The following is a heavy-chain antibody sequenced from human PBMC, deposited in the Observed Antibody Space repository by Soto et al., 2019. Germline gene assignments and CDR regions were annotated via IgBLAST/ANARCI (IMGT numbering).Heavy chain of an antibody. Sequence: GGALRLSCAASGSTFSSYAMSWVRQAPGKGVEWVSAISGSGGSTYYADSVKGRFTISRDNSKNMLYLQMNSLRAEDTAVYYCAKRIAAYYYFDYWGQGTLVTVSS. D-gene: IGHD6-13*01. V-gene: IGHV3-23*01. CDR3: AKRIAAYYYFDY. CDR1: GSTFSSYA. CDR2: ISGSGGST. J-gene: IGHJ4*02.